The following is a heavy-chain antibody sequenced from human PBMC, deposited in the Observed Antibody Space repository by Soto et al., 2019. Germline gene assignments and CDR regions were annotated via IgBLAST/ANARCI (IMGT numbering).Heavy chain of an antibody. CDR1: GYTFTAYG. CDR2: VSTNNADT. J-gene: IGHJ4*02. Sequence: GASVQVSCKTSGYTFTAYGLAWLRQAPGQRPEWMGWVSTNNADTNYAQKFQGRVSMTSDRSTTTTYMELRSLRSDDTARYYCARELSTDSSPYYSMVEWGQATLVTVSS. D-gene: IGHD3-22*01. V-gene: IGHV1-18*01. CDR3: ARELSTDSSPYYSMVE.